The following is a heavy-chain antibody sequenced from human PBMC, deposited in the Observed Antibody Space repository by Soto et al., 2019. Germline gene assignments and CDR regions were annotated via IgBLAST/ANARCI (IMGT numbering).Heavy chain of an antibody. CDR1: GFTFSSYS. CDR2: ISSSSSYI. CDR3: AREMTTVTPYYYYGMDV. J-gene: IGHJ6*02. Sequence: LRLSCAASGFTFSSYSMNWVRQAPGKGLEWVSSISSSSSYIYYADSVKGRFTISRDNAKNSLYLQMNSLRAEDTAVYYCAREMTTVTPYYYYGMDVWGQGTTVTVSS. D-gene: IGHD4-17*01. V-gene: IGHV3-21*01.